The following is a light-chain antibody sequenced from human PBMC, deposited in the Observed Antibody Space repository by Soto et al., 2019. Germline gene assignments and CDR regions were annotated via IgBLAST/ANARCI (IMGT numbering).Light chain of an antibody. CDR3: RSYTISSTPNV. V-gene: IGLV2-14*03. Sequence: QSALTQPASVSGSPDQSITISCIGTSSEVGGYDYVSWYQQHPGKAPKLMIYEVRNRPSGVFNRFSGSKSDKPPSLTTSGLQAEDEADYYCRSYTISSTPNVFGTGTKVTAL. CDR1: SSEVGGYDY. J-gene: IGLJ1*01. CDR2: EVR.